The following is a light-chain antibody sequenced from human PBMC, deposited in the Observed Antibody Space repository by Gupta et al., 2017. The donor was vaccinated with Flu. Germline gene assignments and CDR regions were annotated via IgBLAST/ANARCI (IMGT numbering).Light chain of an antibody. V-gene: IGKV1-17*01. Sequence: IQMTQSPVSLSASVADRVTITCRASQDIGSALDWYYQKPGKAPKCLIIGASSLQSGVPSRFSGSGSGTEFTLTISSLQPEDFATYYCLQRKSYPLPFGGGTKVEI. CDR3: LQRKSYPLP. CDR1: QDIGSA. CDR2: GAS. J-gene: IGKJ4*01.